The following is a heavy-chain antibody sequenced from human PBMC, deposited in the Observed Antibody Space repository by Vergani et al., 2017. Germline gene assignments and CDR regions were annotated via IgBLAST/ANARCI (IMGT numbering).Heavy chain of an antibody. CDR1: GFTFSSYG. V-gene: IGHV3-33*01. D-gene: IGHD7-27*01. CDR2: IWYDGSNK. CDR3: ERDVAYDELGEFAFDI. J-gene: IGHJ3*02. Sequence: QVQLVESGGGVVQPGRSLRLSCAASGFTFSSYGMHWVRQAPGKGLEWVAVIWYDGSNKYYADSVKGRFTISRDNSKKTLYLQMNSLRAEDTAVYYCERDVAYDELGEFAFDIWGQGTMVTVSS.